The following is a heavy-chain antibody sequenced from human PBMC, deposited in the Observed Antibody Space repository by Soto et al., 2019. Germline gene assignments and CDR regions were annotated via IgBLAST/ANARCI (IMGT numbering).Heavy chain of an antibody. J-gene: IGHJ2*01. V-gene: IGHV3-66*01. CDR1: GFTVSSNY. CDR3: AKVFPWYFDL. Sequence: EVQLVESGGGLVQPGGSLRLSCAASGFTVSSNYMSWVRQAPGKGLECVSFIFGGGSGSTYYTDSVKGRFTISRDNSKNTLYLQMNSLRVEDTAVYYCAKVFPWYFDLWGRGTLVTVSS. CDR2: IFGGGSGST.